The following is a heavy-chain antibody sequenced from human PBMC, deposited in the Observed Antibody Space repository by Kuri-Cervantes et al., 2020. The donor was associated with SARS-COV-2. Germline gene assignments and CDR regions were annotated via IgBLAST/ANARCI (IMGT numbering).Heavy chain of an antibody. D-gene: IGHD3-3*01. CDR1: GFTFSSYW. J-gene: IGHJ6*02. CDR3: ARDPRNLAIFGVVIKGYYYYGMDV. CDR2: IKQDGSEK. V-gene: IGHV3-7*05. Sequence: GESLKISCAASGFTFSSYWMSWVRRAPGKGLEWVANIKQDGSEKYYVDSVKGRFTISRDNAKNSLYLQMNSLRAEDTAVYYCARDPRNLAIFGVVIKGYYYYGMDVWGQGTTVTVSS.